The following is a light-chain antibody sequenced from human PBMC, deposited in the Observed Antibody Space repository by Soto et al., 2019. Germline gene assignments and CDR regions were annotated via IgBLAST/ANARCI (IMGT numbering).Light chain of an antibody. Sequence: DIQMTQSPSTLSASVGDNVTITCRASQSIRGWLAWYQQKPGKAPKLLIYKASNLESGVPSRFSGGGFGTEFTLTISSLQPDDFATYYCQQHQSYPSTFGQGTKLEIK. J-gene: IGKJ2*02. CDR3: QQHQSYPST. V-gene: IGKV1-5*03. CDR1: QSIRGW. CDR2: KAS.